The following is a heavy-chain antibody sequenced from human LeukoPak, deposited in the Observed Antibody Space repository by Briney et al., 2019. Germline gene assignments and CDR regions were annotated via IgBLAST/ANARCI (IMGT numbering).Heavy chain of an antibody. CDR2: IYTSGST. D-gene: IGHD4-17*01. Sequence: SETLSLTCTLSGGSISSYYWSWIRQSAGKGLEWIGRIYTSGSTNYNPSLKSRVTMSVDTSKNQFSLKQSSVTAADTAVYYCARLPEPGDYANDYWGQGTLVTLSS. CDR3: ARLPEPGDYANDY. J-gene: IGHJ4*02. CDR1: GGSISSYY. V-gene: IGHV4-4*07.